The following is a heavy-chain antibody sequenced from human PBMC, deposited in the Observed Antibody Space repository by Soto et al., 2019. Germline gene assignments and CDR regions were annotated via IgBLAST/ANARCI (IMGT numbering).Heavy chain of an antibody. J-gene: IGHJ6*03. CDR1: GYSFTSYW. D-gene: IGHD3-10*01. CDR2: IYPGDSDT. V-gene: IGHV5-51*01. Sequence: GESLMISCKGSGYSFTSYWIGWVRQMPGKGLEWMGIIYPGDSDTRYSPSFQGQVTISADKSISTAYLQWSSLKASDTAMYYCARQNRDYYYYMDVWGKGTTVTVSS. CDR3: ARQNRDYYYYMDV.